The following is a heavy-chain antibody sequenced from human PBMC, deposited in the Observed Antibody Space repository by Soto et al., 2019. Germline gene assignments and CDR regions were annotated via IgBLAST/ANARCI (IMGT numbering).Heavy chain of an antibody. V-gene: IGHV2-5*01. CDR2: IYWHDGK. Sequence: GPTRVNATQTLTLTCTFSGFSLSTTVVGVSWIRQPPGKALEWLALIYWHDGKRYSPSLKSRLTITKDTSKNQVVLTMTNMDPVDTATYYCAHRGGATVGLYYFDYWGQGALVTVSS. CDR3: AHRGGATVGLYYFDY. J-gene: IGHJ4*02. D-gene: IGHD3-16*01. CDR1: GFSLSTTVVG.